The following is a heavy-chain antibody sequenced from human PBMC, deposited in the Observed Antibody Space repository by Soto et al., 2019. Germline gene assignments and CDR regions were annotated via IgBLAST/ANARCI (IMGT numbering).Heavy chain of an antibody. V-gene: IGHV1-18*01. D-gene: IGHD6-19*01. CDR2: ISVYNGNT. Sequence: QVQLAQSGVEVKKPGASVKVSCKAFGYTFTRNGISWVRQAPGQGLEWMGWISVYNGNTNYEQKFQGRVTMTTDTSTSTAYMELRSLRSDVTAVYYCARDGIAVADDSYYGLDVWGQGTTVTVSS. CDR3: ARDGIAVADDSYYGLDV. CDR1: GYTFTRNG. J-gene: IGHJ6*02.